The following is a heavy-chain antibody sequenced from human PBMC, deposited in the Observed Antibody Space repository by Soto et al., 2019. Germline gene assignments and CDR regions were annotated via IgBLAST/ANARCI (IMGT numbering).Heavy chain of an antibody. CDR2: INPNSGGT. Sequence: ASVKVSCKASGYTFTGYYMHWVRQAPGQGLEWMGWINPNSGGTNYAQKFQGRVTMTRDTSISTAYMELSSLRSEDTAVYYCARAPGAATYYYYGMDVWGQGTTVTVSS. CDR3: ARAPGAATYYYYGMDV. V-gene: IGHV1-2*02. D-gene: IGHD7-27*01. J-gene: IGHJ6*02. CDR1: GYTFTGYY.